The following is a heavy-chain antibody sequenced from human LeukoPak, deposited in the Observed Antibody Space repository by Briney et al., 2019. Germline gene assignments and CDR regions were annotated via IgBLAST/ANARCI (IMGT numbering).Heavy chain of an antibody. CDR3: AREGDSGTYDY. V-gene: IGHV3-64*02. D-gene: IGHD3-10*01. CDR1: GFTFSKYV. J-gene: IGHJ4*02. CDR2: ITSNGGTT. Sequence: GGSLRLSCAASGFTFSKYVLHWVRQAPGKGLESVSAITSNGGTTYYADSVKGRFTISRDNPKNTLYLQMGSLRAEDMAVYYCAREGDSGTYDYWGQGTLVTVSS.